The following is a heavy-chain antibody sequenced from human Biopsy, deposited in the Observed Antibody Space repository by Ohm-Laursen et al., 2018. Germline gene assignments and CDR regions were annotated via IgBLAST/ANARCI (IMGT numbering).Heavy chain of an antibody. V-gene: IGHV4-59*12. CDR1: DDSIRNFY. CDR3: ASVVLGPTNDAFDL. CDR2: ASYSGYT. J-gene: IGHJ3*01. D-gene: IGHD3-22*01. Sequence: GTLSLTCTASDDSIRNFYWTWIRQPPGQGLEWIGHASYSGYTNYNPSLKSRVTISVDTSKNHFSLNLRSVTAADTAMYYCASVVLGPTNDAFDLWGQGTTVVVSS.